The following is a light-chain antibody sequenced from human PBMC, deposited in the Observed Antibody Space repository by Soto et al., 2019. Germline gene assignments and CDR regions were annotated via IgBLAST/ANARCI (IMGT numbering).Light chain of an antibody. CDR2: ELS. J-gene: IGLJ1*01. CDR3: SSYTSGSSNLCV. CDR1: SSDVGGYNH. Sequence: QSALTQPPSASGSPGQSVTISCTGTSSDVGGYNHVSWYQQYPGKAPKVIIYELSNRPSGISDRFSGSKSGNTASLTISGLQAEDEADCYCSSYTSGSSNLCVFGTGTKLTVL. V-gene: IGLV2-14*01.